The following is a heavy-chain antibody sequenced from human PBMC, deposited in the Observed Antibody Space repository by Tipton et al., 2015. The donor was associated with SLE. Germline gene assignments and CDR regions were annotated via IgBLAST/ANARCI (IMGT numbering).Heavy chain of an antibody. CDR1: GYTFNNYA. CDR3: TREVYFDL. Sequence: QSGPEVKEPGASVKVSCKASGYTFNNYAISWVRQAPGQGLEWMGWITVYNGNTKYAQNLQGRVTMTTDTSTTTAYMELRNLRSDDTAIYYCTREVYFDLWGRGTLVTVSS. J-gene: IGHJ2*01. CDR2: ITVYNGNT. V-gene: IGHV1-18*01.